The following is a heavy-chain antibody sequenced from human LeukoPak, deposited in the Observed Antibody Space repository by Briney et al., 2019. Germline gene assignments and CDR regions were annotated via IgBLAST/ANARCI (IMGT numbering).Heavy chain of an antibody. Sequence: GGSLRLSCAASGFTFSSYAMSWVRQAPGKGLEWVSAISGSGGSTYYVDSAKGRFTISRDNSKNTLYLQMNSLRAEDTAVYYCAKGYCSSTSCYSRFDYWGQGTLVTVSS. V-gene: IGHV3-23*01. CDR2: ISGSGGST. CDR1: GFTFSSYA. J-gene: IGHJ4*02. D-gene: IGHD2-2*02. CDR3: AKGYCSSTSCYSRFDY.